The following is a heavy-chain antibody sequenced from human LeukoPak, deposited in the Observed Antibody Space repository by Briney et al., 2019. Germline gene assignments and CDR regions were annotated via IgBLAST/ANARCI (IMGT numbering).Heavy chain of an antibody. CDR1: GFTFSDYY. V-gene: IGHV3-21*01. J-gene: IGHJ4*02. Sequence: GGSLRLSCAASGFTFSDYYMNWVRQAPGKGLEWVSSISSSSSYIYYADSVKGRFTISRDNAKNSLYLQMNSLRAEDTAVYYCARDLLRWVFDYWGQGTLVTVSS. CDR3: ARDLLRWVFDY. CDR2: ISSSSSYI. D-gene: IGHD4-23*01.